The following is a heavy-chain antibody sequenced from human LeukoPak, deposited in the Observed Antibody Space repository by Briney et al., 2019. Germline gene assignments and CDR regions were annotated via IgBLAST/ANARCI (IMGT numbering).Heavy chain of an antibody. CDR2: IWYDGSNK. CDR1: GFTFSSYG. J-gene: IGHJ6*02. Sequence: GRSLRLSCAASGFTFSSYGMHWVRQAPGKGLEWVAVIWYDGSNKYYADSVKGRFTISRDNSKNTLYLQMNSLRAEDTAVYYCASMGYSSSWYPTYNYYYYGMDVWGQGTTVTVSS. CDR3: ASMGYSSSWYPTYNYYYYGMDV. V-gene: IGHV3-33*01. D-gene: IGHD6-13*01.